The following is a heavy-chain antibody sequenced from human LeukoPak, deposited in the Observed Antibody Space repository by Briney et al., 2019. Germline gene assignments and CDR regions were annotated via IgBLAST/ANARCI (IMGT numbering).Heavy chain of an antibody. CDR3: ARFYTVPYYYYGMDV. D-gene: IGHD3-16*01. Sequence: GGSLRLSCAASGNYWMHWVRQAPGKGLVWVSHINSDGSWTSYADSVKGRFTISKDNAKNTVYLQMNSLRAEDTAVYYCARFYTVPYYYYGMDVWGQGTTVTVSS. CDR2: INSDGSWT. J-gene: IGHJ6*02. CDR1: GNYW. V-gene: IGHV3-74*01.